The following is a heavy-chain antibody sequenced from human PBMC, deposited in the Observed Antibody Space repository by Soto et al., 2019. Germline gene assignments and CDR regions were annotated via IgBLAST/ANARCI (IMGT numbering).Heavy chain of an antibody. J-gene: IGHJ5*02. CDR1: GYTFTSYG. CDR3: ARDQEAADQWP. V-gene: IGHV1-18*01. CDR2: ISAYNGNT. D-gene: IGHD6-13*01. Sequence: ASVKVSCKASGYTFTSYGISWGRQAPGQGLEWMGWISAYNGNTNYAQKLQGRVTITTDTSTSTAYMELRSLRSDDTAVYYCARDQEAADQWPWGQGTLVTVSS.